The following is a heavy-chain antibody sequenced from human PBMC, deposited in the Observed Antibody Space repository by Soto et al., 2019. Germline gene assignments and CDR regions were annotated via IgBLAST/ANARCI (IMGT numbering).Heavy chain of an antibody. D-gene: IGHD3-10*01. CDR2: ISRSSTGI. J-gene: IGHJ6*02. Sequence: EVQLVESGGGLVQPGGSLRLSCAASGFTFSLYSMSWVRQAPGKGLEWVSYISRSSTGIHYADSVKGRFPISRDAARNSMHLQMNRLRDGDTAVYYCAWSVTWGLDVWGQGTTVSISS. CDR3: AWSVTWGLDV. CDR1: GFTFSLYS. V-gene: IGHV3-48*02.